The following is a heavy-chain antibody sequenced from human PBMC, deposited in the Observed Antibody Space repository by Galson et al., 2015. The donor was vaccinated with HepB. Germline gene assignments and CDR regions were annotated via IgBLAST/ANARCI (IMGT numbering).Heavy chain of an antibody. D-gene: IGHD7-27*01. V-gene: IGHV3-7*03. J-gene: IGHJ4*02. CDR3: ARENWAKFDY. Sequence: SLRLSCAASGFTFSPYWMTWVRQAPGKGLEWVATISQDGGEVYYVDSVKGRFTISRDNAKNSLYLQMNSLRVEDTAVYYCARENWAKFDYWGQGALITVSS. CDR2: ISQDGGEV. CDR1: GFTFSPYW.